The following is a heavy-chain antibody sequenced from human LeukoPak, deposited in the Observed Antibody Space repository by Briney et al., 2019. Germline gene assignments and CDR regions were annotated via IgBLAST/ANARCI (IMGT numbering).Heavy chain of an antibody. Sequence: GGSLRLSCAASEFTFSSHSMNWVCQAPGKGLEWVSSISRSGGSIYYADSLKGRFTISRDNAKNSLYLQMNSLRAEDTAVYFCARSLKVSAALDVFDIWGQGTMVTVSS. V-gene: IGHV3-21*01. CDR3: ARSLKVSAALDVFDI. J-gene: IGHJ3*02. CDR1: EFTFSSHS. CDR2: ISRSGGSI. D-gene: IGHD2-2*01.